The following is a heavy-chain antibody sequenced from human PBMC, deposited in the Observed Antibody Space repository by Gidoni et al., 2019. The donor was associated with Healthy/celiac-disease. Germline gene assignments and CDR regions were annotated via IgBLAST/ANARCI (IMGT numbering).Heavy chain of an antibody. V-gene: IGHV3-23*01. D-gene: IGHD3-22*01. CDR2: ISGSGGST. CDR1: GFTFSSYA. CDR3: AKDRTYYYDSSGYYYNYYYGMDV. J-gene: IGHJ6*02. Sequence: EVQLLESGGGLVQPGGSLRLSCAASGFTFSSYAMSWVRQAPGKGLEWVSAISGSGGSTYYADSVKGRFTISRDNSKNTLYLQMNSLRAEDTAVYYCAKDRTYYYDSSGYYYNYYYGMDVWGQGTTVTVSS.